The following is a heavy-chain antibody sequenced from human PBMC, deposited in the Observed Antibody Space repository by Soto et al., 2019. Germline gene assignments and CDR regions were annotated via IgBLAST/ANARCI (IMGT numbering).Heavy chain of an antibody. Sequence: ASVKVSCKASGYTFTGYYMHWVRQAPGQGLEWMGWINPNSGGTNYAQKFQGRVTMTRDTSISTAYMELSRLRSDDTAVYYCAMERIVVVPADGMDVWGQATTVTVSS. CDR1: GYTFTGYY. D-gene: IGHD2-2*01. CDR3: AMERIVVVPADGMDV. V-gene: IGHV1-2*02. CDR2: INPNSGGT. J-gene: IGHJ6*02.